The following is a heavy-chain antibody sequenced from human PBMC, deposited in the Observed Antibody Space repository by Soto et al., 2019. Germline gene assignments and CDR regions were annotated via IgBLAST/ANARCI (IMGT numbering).Heavy chain of an antibody. D-gene: IGHD1-1*01. V-gene: IGHV3-23*01. CDR2: ISGRTGST. CDR1: GFTFSSYA. J-gene: IGHJ4*02. Sequence: EVQVLESGGGLVQPGGSLRLSCAASGFTFSSYAMSWVRQAPGKGLEWVSAISGRTGSTSYADSVKGRFTISGDNSRNTLYLQMNSLRAEDTAVYYCGVQYDYWGQGTLVTVSS. CDR3: GVQYDY.